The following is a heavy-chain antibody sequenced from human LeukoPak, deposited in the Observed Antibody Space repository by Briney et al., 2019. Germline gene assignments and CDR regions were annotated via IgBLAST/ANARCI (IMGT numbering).Heavy chain of an antibody. D-gene: IGHD6-6*01. CDR3: ARRGGSSSRRSPIDY. CDR1: GFSFSSYW. CDR2: INQDGSVT. J-gene: IGHJ4*02. Sequence: PGGSLRLSCTASGFSFSSYWMSWVRQTPEKGLEFVANINQDGSVTNYVDSLKGRCTISRDNAKNSLFLQMNGLRAEDTAVYYCARRGGSSSRRSPIDYWGQGTLVTVSS. V-gene: IGHV3-7*01.